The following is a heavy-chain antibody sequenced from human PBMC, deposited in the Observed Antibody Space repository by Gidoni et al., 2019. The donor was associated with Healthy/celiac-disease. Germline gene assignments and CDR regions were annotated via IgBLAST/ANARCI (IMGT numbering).Heavy chain of an antibody. J-gene: IGHJ4*02. V-gene: IGHV3-23*01. Sequence: QLLESGGGLAQPGGSLRLSCAASGFTFSSYAMSWVRQAPGKGLEWVSAISGSGGSTYYADSVKGRFTISRDNSKNTLYLQMNSLRAEDTAVYYCAKDLGGYYDSSDWGQGTLVTVSS. D-gene: IGHD3-22*01. CDR2: ISGSGGST. CDR1: GFTFSSYA. CDR3: AKDLGGYYDSSD.